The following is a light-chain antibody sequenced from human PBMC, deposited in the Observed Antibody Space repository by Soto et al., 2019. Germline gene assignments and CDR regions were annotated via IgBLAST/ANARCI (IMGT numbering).Light chain of an antibody. Sequence: EIVLTQSPGTLSLSPGERATLSCRASQSVYTNYLAWYQQKPGQAPRLLIYGASRRATGIPDRFSGSWSETAFTLTVNTLEPDDFALYYCQHYGSSPPVYTFGQGTKLEIK. CDR1: QSVYTNY. CDR2: GAS. CDR3: QHYGSSPPVYT. J-gene: IGKJ2*01. V-gene: IGKV3-20*01.